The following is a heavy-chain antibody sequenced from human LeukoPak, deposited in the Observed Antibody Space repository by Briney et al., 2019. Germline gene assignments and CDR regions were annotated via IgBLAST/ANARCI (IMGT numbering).Heavy chain of an antibody. CDR3: ARAGSMVRGVIITSAFDI. Sequence: SETLSLTCIVSGGSIRSYYWSWIRQPPGKGLEWIGYIYYSGSTNYNPSLKSRVTISVDTSKNQFSLKLSSVTAADTAVYYCARAGSMVRGVIITSAFDIWGQGTMVTVSS. J-gene: IGHJ3*02. D-gene: IGHD3-10*01. CDR1: GGSIRSYY. CDR2: IYYSGST. V-gene: IGHV4-59*01.